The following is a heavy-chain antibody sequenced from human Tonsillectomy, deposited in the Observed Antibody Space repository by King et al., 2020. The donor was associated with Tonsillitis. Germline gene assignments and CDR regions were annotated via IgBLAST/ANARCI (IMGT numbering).Heavy chain of an antibody. CDR3: AKAVKYYLDSSEYYFDY. V-gene: IGHV3-23*04. D-gene: IGHD3-22*01. Sequence: VQLVESGGGLVQPGGFLRLSCAASGFTFSSNAMSWGRQAPGKGLEWVSGISGSGGSTNYADSVKGRFTIARDSSKNTLYLQMKSLRAEDTAVYYCAKAVKYYLDSSEYYFDYWGQGSLVTVSS. CDR1: GFTFSSNA. CDR2: ISGSGGST. J-gene: IGHJ4*02.